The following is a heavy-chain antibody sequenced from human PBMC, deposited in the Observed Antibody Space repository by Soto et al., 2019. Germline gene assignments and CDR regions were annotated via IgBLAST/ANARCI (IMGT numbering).Heavy chain of an antibody. D-gene: IGHD6-6*01. CDR1: GGSFSGYY. V-gene: IGHV4-34*01. CDR2: INHSGST. CDR3: ASVPLYSSSSDFI. Sequence: PSETLSLTCAVYGGSFSGYYWSWIRQPPGKGLEWIGEINHSGSTNYNPSLKSRVTISVDTSKNQFSLKLSSVTAAGTAVYYCASVPLYSSSSDFIWGQGTLVTVSS. J-gene: IGHJ4*02.